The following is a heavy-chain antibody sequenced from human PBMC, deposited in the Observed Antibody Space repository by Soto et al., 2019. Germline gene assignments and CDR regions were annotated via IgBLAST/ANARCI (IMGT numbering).Heavy chain of an antibody. CDR2: IRSKVYGATT. V-gene: IGHV3-49*03. CDR1: GFTFDAYS. D-gene: IGHD3-9*01. J-gene: IGHJ5*02. CDR3: TRRMTIRLRPPDL. Sequence: GGSLRLSCTTSGFTFDAYSISWFRQAPGKGLEWVGFIRSKVYGATTEYAASVKGRFTISRDDSKGIAFLEMNSLKNEDTALYYCTRRMTIRLRPPDLGGQGPLVTVSS.